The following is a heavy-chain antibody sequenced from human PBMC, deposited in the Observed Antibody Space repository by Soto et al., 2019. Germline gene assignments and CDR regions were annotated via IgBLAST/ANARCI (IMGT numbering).Heavy chain of an antibody. V-gene: IGHV4-30-4*01. CDR2: IYYSGST. CDR1: GGSISSGDYY. Sequence: SETLALTCTVSGGSISSGDYYWSWIRQPPGKGLEWIGYIYYSGSTYYNPSLKSRVTISVDTSKNQFSLKLSSVTAADTAVYYCARVEDYGGNVLWFDPWGQGTLVTVSS. CDR3: ARVEDYGGNVLWFDP. J-gene: IGHJ5*02. D-gene: IGHD4-17*01.